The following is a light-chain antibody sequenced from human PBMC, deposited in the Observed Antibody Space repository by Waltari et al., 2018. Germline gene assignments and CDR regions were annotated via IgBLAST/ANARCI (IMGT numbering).Light chain of an antibody. CDR3: ASWDGSLSGRV. Sequence: QSVLTQPPSASGTPGQRVLISCSGSSSHLGSHYVSWYQQIPGTAPKLLIYTNDQRPSGVPDRFSGSKSGTSASLAISGLRSEDEADYFCASWDGSLSGRVFGGGTKLTVL. J-gene: IGLJ3*02. CDR2: TND. V-gene: IGLV1-47*01. CDR1: SSHLGSHY.